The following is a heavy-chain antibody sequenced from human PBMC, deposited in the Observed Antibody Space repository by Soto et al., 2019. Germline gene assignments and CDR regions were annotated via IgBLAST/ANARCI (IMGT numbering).Heavy chain of an antibody. CDR2: ISAYNGNT. V-gene: IGHV1-18*01. J-gene: IGHJ6*02. D-gene: IGHD2-15*01. Sequence: ASVKVSCKASGYTYTSFGISWVRQAPGQGLEWLGWISAYNGNTTYAQKFQGRVTMTMDTSTSTVYMELSSLRSEDTAVYYCARVGLPDYYYYYGMDVWGQGTTVTVSS. CDR1: GYTYTSFG. CDR3: ARVGLPDYYYYYGMDV.